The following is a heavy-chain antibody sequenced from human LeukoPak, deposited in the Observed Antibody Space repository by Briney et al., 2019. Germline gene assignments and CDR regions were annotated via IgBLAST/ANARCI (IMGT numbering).Heavy chain of an antibody. CDR2: IRYDGSNE. CDR1: GFTFSSYA. J-gene: IGHJ3*02. V-gene: IGHV3-30*02. CDR3: AKGRSSTSSLDAIDI. Sequence: PGGSLRLFCAASGFTFSSYAIHWVRLPPGRGLGWVSFIRYDGSNEYYADSLKGRFAISRDNSKNTASLQMNSLRGEDTAVYYCAKGRSSTSSLDAIDIWGQGTPVTVSS. D-gene: IGHD6-13*01.